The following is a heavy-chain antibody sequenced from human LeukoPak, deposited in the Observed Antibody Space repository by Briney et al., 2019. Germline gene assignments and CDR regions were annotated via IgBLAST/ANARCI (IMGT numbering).Heavy chain of an antibody. V-gene: IGHV3-43*01. J-gene: IGHJ4*02. CDR1: GFIFNEYT. Sequence: GGSLRLSCVASGFIFNEYTMHWVRQAPGKGLEWVSLITWDGGATFYADSVKGRFTISRDNSKNSLHLQMSSLTTDDSALYYCARERERLTDYWGRGTLVTVSS. D-gene: IGHD1-26*01. CDR3: ARERERLTDY. CDR2: ITWDGGAT.